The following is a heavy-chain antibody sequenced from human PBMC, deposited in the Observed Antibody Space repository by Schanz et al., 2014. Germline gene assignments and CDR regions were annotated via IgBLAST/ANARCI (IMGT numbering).Heavy chain of an antibody. CDR2: INSVGSNT. J-gene: IGHJ5*02. V-gene: IGHV3-74*02. CDR1: GFTFGDYA. CDR3: ARPALWFGDNCFDP. D-gene: IGHD3-10*01. Sequence: EVQLVESGGGLVQPGGSLRLSCAASGFTFGDYAMTWVRQDPGKGLVWVARINSVGSNTDYADSVTGRFTISRDNAKNTLYLQMNTLRAEDTAVYYCARPALWFGDNCFDPWGQGALVTVSS.